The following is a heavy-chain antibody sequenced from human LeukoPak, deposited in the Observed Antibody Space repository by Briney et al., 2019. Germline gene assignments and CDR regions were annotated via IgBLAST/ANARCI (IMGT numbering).Heavy chain of an antibody. V-gene: IGHV4-39*01. D-gene: IGHD6-19*01. CDR3: ARQPTVKRGAVASNFDY. J-gene: IGHJ4*02. Sequence: SDTLSLTCSVSGGFITTSIHYWAWVRQPPGKGVEWIASIYYNGITYYNASLESRVTMCVNTARNQFSLRLRYVSAAGASFYFYARQPTVKRGAVASNFDYWGQGILVTVSS. CDR1: GGFITTSIHY. CDR2: IYYNGIT.